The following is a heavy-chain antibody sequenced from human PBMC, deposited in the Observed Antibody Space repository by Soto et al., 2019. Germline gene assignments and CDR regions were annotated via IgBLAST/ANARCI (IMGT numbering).Heavy chain of an antibody. CDR2: IYPGDQET. Sequence: PGESLKISCQCSGYTFSNFWIGWVRQLPGRGLEWMGIIYPGDQETRYSPSFHGKVTISADKSINTAYPQWNSLEASDTAFYFCARSPRSSPYFDYWGQGARVTVSS. CDR1: GYTFSNFW. V-gene: IGHV5-51*01. CDR3: ARSPRSSPYFDY. D-gene: IGHD6-13*01. J-gene: IGHJ4*02.